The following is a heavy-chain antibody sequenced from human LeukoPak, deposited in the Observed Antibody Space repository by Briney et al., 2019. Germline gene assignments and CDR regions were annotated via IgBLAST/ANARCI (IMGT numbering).Heavy chain of an antibody. V-gene: IGHV1-69*05. CDR1: GGTFSSYA. Sequence: GASVKVSCKASGGTFSSYAISWVRQAPGQGLEWMGGIISIFGTANYAQKFQGRVTITTDESTSTAYMELSSLRSEDTAVYYCASYRRFGDDAFDIWGQGTMVTVSS. D-gene: IGHD3-10*01. CDR2: IISIFGTA. J-gene: IGHJ3*02. CDR3: ASYRRFGDDAFDI.